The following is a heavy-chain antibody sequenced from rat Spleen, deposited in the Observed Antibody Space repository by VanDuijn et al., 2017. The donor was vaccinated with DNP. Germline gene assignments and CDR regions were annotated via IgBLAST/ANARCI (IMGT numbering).Heavy chain of an antibody. CDR1: GFTFSDYY. V-gene: IGHV5-20*01. Sequence: EVQLVESGGGLVQPGRSLKLSCAASGFTFSDYYMAWVRQAPTEGLECVAYISYHGGSTYYGDSVKGRFTISRDNAKTTLYLQMNSLRSEDMATYYCTTDFERGYWGQGVMVTVSS. CDR3: TTDFERGY. D-gene: IGHD1-11*01. J-gene: IGHJ2*01. CDR2: ISYHGGST.